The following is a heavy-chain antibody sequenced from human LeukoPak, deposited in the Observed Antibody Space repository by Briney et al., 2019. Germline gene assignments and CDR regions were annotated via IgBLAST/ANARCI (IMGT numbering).Heavy chain of an antibody. Sequence: PGGSLRLSCAASGFTFSDYWMHWVRQAPGKGLVWVSRINNDGSSTSNADSVKGRFTFSRDNAKTTLYLQMNSLKAEDTAVYYCARESPSGSDAFAFWGQGTMVTVSS. CDR2: INNDGSST. CDR3: ARESPSGSDAFAF. V-gene: IGHV3-74*01. CDR1: GFTFSDYW. D-gene: IGHD3-22*01. J-gene: IGHJ3*01.